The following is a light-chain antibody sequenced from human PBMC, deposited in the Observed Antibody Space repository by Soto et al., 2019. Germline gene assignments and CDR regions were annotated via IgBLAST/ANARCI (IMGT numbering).Light chain of an antibody. J-gene: IGKJ4*01. Sequence: EIVMTQSPVTLSLSPWERATLSCMASQSFRGLLAWYQQKPGQAPRLLIYGASTRPTGIPARFSGSGSGADFTLTISSLQSEDFAVYYCQQYDKWPLTFGGGTKVDTK. CDR3: QQYDKWPLT. CDR2: GAS. CDR1: QSFRGL. V-gene: IGKV3D-15*01.